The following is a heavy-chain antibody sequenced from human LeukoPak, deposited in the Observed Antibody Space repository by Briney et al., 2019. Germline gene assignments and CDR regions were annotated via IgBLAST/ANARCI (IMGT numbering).Heavy chain of an antibody. CDR3: ASLDYGDYLFDY. J-gene: IGHJ4*02. V-gene: IGHV4-34*01. CDR2: INHSGST. D-gene: IGHD4-17*01. Sequence: PSETLSLTCAVYGGSFSGYYWSWIRQPPGKGLEWIGEINHSGSTNYNPSLKSRVTISVDTSKNQFSLKLSSVTAADTAVYYCASLDYGDYLFDYWGQGTLVTVSS. CDR1: GGSFSGYY.